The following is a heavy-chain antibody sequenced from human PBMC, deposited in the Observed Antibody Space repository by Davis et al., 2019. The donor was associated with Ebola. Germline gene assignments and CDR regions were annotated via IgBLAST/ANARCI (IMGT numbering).Heavy chain of an antibody. V-gene: IGHV4-30-4*01. CDR3: ARVKVIVVVITS. J-gene: IGHJ4*02. CDR1: GGSISSYY. CDR2: IYYSGST. D-gene: IGHD3-22*01. Sequence: SETLSLTCTVSGGSISSYYWSWIRQPPGKGLEWIGYIYYSGSTYYNPSLKSRVTISVDTSKNQFSLKLSSVTAADTAVYYCARVKVIVVVITSWGQGTLVTVSS.